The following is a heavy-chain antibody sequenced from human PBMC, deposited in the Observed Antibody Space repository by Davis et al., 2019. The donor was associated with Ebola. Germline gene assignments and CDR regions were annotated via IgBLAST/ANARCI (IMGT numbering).Heavy chain of an antibody. V-gene: IGHV4-34*01. Sequence: PSETLSLTCAVYGASFSGYYWSWIRQPPGKGLEWIGEINHSGSTSYNPSLKSRVTISIDTSKNHFSLKLSSVTAADTAVYYCARVFGIASFDYWGQGPLVTVSS. CDR3: ARVFGIASFDY. J-gene: IGHJ4*02. CDR2: INHSGST. D-gene: IGHD6-13*01. CDR1: GASFSGYY.